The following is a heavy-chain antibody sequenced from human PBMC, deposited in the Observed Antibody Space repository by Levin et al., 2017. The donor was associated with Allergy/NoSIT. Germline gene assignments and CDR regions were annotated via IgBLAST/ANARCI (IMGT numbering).Heavy chain of an antibody. J-gene: IGHJ4*01. V-gene: IGHV3-66*01. CDR1: GFTVSINY. D-gene: IGHD6-19*01. CDR2: LYSGGST. CDR3: ARGSSSGWYLYFLDY. Sequence: GGSLRLSCAASGFTVSINYMTWVRQAPGKGLEWVSVLYSGGSTYYADSVKDRFTISRDNSKNTLYLQMNNLTAEDTAVYFCARGSSSGWYLYFLDYACQGTLVTVPS.